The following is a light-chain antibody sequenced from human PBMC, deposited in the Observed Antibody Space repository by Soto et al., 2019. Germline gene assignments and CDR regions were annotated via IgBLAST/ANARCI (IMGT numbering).Light chain of an antibody. CDR1: TSNIGAPYD. CDR3: QSYDRNLHNYV. CDR2: CHN. J-gene: IGLJ1*01. Sequence: QSVLTQPPSVSGAPGQRVSISCTGSTSNIGAPYDVHWYQHLPGTAPKLLISCHNNRPSGVPSRFSGSTSGPSASLSIIRLQAEDEADYYCQSYDRNLHNYVSGTGTKVTV. V-gene: IGLV1-40*01.